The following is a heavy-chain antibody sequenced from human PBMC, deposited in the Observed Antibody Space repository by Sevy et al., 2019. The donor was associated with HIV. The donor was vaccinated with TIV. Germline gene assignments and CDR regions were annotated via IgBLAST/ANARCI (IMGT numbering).Heavy chain of an antibody. CDR1: GGSISSSSYY. D-gene: IGHD5-18*01. V-gene: IGHV4-39*01. J-gene: IGHJ5*02. Sequence: SETLSLTCTVSGGSISSSSYYWGWIRQPSGKGLEWIGTIYYSGSTYYNPSLKSRVTISVDTSKNQFSLKLSSVTAADTAVYYCARLLDTAMVRGVDWFDPWGQGTLVTVSS. CDR2: IYYSGST. CDR3: ARLLDTAMVRGVDWFDP.